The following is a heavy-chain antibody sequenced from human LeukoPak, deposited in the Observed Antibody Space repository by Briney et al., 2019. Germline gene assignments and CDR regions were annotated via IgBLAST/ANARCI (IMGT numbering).Heavy chain of an antibody. CDR3: ARGLGYCSSTSCYNYYYYMDV. V-gene: IGHV4-4*07. Sequence: SETLSLTCTVSGGSISSYYWSWIRQPAGKGLEWIGRIYTSGSTNYNPSLKSRVTMSVDTSKNQFSLKLSSVTAADTAVYYCARGLGYCSSTSCYNYYYYMDVWGKGTTVTVSS. CDR2: IYTSGST. J-gene: IGHJ6*03. CDR1: GGSISSYY. D-gene: IGHD2-2*02.